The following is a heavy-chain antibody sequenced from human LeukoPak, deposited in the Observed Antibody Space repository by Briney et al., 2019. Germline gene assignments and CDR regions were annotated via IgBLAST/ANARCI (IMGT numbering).Heavy chain of an antibody. CDR1: GGSISSYY. D-gene: IGHD6-13*01. J-gene: IGHJ4*02. V-gene: IGHV4-59*01. Sequence: SETLSLTCTVSGGSISSYYWSWIRQPPGKGLEWIGYIYYSGSTNYNPSLKSRVTISVDTSKNQFSLKLSSVTAADTAVYYCARGGYPFSIAAAGFDYWGQGTLVTVSS. CDR2: IYYSGST. CDR3: ARGGYPFSIAAAGFDY.